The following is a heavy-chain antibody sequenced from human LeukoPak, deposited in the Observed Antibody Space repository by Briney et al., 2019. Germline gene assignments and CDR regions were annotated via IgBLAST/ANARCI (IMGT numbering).Heavy chain of an antibody. CDR3: AKDRCSNGVGCYYYYMDV. Sequence: GGSLRLSCAASGFTFSSYGMHWVRQAPGKGLEWVAYIQYDGSNQQYADSVKGRFSISRDSSKNILYLQMNSLRAEDTAVYYCAKDRCSNGVGCYYYYMDVWGKGTTVTISS. D-gene: IGHD2-8*01. CDR2: IQYDGSNQ. J-gene: IGHJ6*03. V-gene: IGHV3-30*02. CDR1: GFTFSSYG.